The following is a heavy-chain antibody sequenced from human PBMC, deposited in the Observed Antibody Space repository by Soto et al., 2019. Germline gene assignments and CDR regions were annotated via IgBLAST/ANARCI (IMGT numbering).Heavy chain of an antibody. Sequence: QVQLQESGPGLVKPSQTLSLTCTVSGGSVSSGGYYWSWIRQHPGKGLEWIGYIYYSESTYYNPALKSRLTKSIDPSKNQFSLKLSSVTAADTAVYYCARAWGGYFDYWGQGTLVTVSS. CDR3: ARAWGGYFDY. CDR2: IYYSEST. J-gene: IGHJ4*02. V-gene: IGHV4-31*03. D-gene: IGHD3-16*01. CDR1: GGSVSSGGYY.